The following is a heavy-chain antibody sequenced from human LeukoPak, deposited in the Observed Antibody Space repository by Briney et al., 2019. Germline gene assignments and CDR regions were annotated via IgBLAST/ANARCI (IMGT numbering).Heavy chain of an antibody. Sequence: TGGSLRLSCAASGFTFSSYSMNWVRQAPGKGLEWVSAISGNGGSTYYADSVKGRFTISRDNSKNTLYLQMNSLRAEDTAVYYCAKLDRGTIDYWGQGTLVTVSS. CDR2: ISGNGGST. CDR3: AKLDRGTIDY. D-gene: IGHD1/OR15-1a*01. CDR1: GFTFSSYS. J-gene: IGHJ4*02. V-gene: IGHV3-23*01.